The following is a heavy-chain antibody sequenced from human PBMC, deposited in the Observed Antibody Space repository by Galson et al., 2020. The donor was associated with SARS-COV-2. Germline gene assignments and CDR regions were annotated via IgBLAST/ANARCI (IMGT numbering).Heavy chain of an antibody. CDR1: GFTFGDYA. D-gene: IGHD6-19*01. CDR2: IRSKAYGGTT. CDR3: TRVVRAVAGTGLWYYYYGMDV. J-gene: IGHJ6*02. V-gene: IGHV3-49*04. Sequence: TGGSLRLSCTASGFTFGDYAMSWVRQAPGKGLEWVGFIRSKAYGGTTEYAASVKGRFTISRDDSKSIAYLQMNSLKTEDTAVYYCTRVVRAVAGTGLWYYYYGMDVWGQGTTVTVSS.